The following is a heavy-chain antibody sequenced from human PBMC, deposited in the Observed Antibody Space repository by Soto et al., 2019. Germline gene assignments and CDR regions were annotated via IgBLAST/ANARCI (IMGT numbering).Heavy chain of an antibody. CDR3: ARGDFYDSSGPFSDAFDV. CDR1: GFTFSSYW. J-gene: IGHJ3*01. D-gene: IGHD3-22*01. Sequence: GGSLRLSCAASGFTFSSYWMSWFRQAPGKGLQWVANIKQDGSQKWYVDSVKGRFTISRDNAKNSLYLQMNSLRAEDTAVYYCARGDFYDSSGPFSDAFDVWGRGTMVTVS. V-gene: IGHV3-7*04. CDR2: IKQDGSQK.